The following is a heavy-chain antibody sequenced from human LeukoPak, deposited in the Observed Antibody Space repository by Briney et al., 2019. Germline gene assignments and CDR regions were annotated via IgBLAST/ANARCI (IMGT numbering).Heavy chain of an antibody. CDR2: IGSDVTKK. J-gene: IGHJ4*02. D-gene: IGHD5/OR15-5a*01. Sequence: PGGSLRLSCVPSGFIFSDHPFHWVRQSPDKGLEWVALIGSDVTKKYYADSVQGRFTVSRENSNNTLFLQMNTLRADDTAVYFCARQMTSTRLFDSWGQGTLVTVSS. V-gene: IGHV3-30*04. CDR1: GFIFSDHP. CDR3: ARQMTSTRLFDS.